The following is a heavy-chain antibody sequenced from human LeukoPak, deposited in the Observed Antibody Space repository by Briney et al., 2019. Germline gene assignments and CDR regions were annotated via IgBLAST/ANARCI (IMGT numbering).Heavy chain of an antibody. CDR2: ISYSGST. J-gene: IGHJ4*02. Sequence: SETLSLTCSVSGGSISSNTYYWGWIRQPPGKGLEWIGSISYSGSTYYNPSLKSRVTISVDTSKNQFSLKLSSVTAADTAVYYCARILNYYDTSGPIFDYWGQGTLVTVSS. V-gene: IGHV4-39*01. CDR3: ARILNYYDTSGPIFDY. D-gene: IGHD3-22*01. CDR1: GGSISSNTYY.